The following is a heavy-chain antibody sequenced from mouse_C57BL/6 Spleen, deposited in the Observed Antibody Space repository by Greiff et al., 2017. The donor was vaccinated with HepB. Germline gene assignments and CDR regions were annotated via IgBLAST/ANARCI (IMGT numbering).Heavy chain of an antibody. CDR3: ARGRDYYGSSPYYAMDY. Sequence: EVKLMESGGGLVKPGGSLKLSCAASGFTFSSYAMSWVRQTPEKRLEWVATISDGGSYTYYPDNVKGRFTISRDNAKNNLYLQMSHLKSEDTAMYYCARGRDYYGSSPYYAMDYWGQGTSVTVSS. CDR1: GFTFSSYA. CDR2: ISDGGSYT. V-gene: IGHV5-4*03. D-gene: IGHD1-1*01. J-gene: IGHJ4*01.